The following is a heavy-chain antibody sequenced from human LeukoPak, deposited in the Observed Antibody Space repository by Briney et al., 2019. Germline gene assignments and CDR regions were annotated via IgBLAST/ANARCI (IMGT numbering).Heavy chain of an antibody. CDR2: INEDGSEK. CDR3: ARVQALKRAFDL. Sequence: GGSLRLSCAASGSTFSNYWMSWVRQAPGKGLEWVANINEDGSEKYYVDSVRGRFTISRDNAKNSLYLQMNSLRVEDTAVYYCARVQALKRAFDLWGRDTLVTVSS. CDR1: GSTFSNYW. V-gene: IGHV3-7*01. J-gene: IGHJ2*01.